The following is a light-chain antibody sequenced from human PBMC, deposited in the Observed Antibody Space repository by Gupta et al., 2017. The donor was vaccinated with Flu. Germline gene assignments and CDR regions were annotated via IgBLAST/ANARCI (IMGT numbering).Light chain of an antibody. CDR3: QQHSNWPPVA. J-gene: IGKJ4*01. CDR1: QSISHY. Sequence: EIVLTQSPATLPLSPGERATLSCRASQSISHYLAWYQQKPGQPPRLLIYDASSRDTDIPARFSGSGCGTDFTLTISSREQEDFAGYYCQQHSNWPPVAFGGGTKVEIK. CDR2: DAS. V-gene: IGKV3-11*01.